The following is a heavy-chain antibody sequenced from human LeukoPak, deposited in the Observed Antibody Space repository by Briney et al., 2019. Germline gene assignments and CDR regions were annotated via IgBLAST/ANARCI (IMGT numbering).Heavy chain of an antibody. CDR2: IKPDGSDE. V-gene: IGHV3-7*03. CDR1: GFTFSSLW. Sequence: GGSLRLSCAASGFTFSSLWMGWLRQAPGKGQEWVANIKPDGSDEYYVESVKGRFTISRDNAKNSLYLQMNSLRVEDTAIYYCARISRRELPCFWGQGTLVTVSS. J-gene: IGHJ4*02. D-gene: IGHD1-7*01. CDR3: ARISRRELPCF.